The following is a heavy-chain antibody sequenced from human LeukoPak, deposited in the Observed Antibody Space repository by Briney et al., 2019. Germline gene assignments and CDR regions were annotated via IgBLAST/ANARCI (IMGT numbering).Heavy chain of an antibody. Sequence: RSSETLSLTCTVSGGSISSYYWSWIRQPAGKGLEWIGRIYTSGSTNYNPSLKSRVTMSVDTSKNQFSLKLSSVTAADTAVYYCAREGGGYGILRAFDIWGQGTMVTVSS. CDR1: GGSISSYY. CDR2: IYTSGST. V-gene: IGHV4-4*07. CDR3: AREGGGYGILRAFDI. D-gene: IGHD4-17*01. J-gene: IGHJ3*02.